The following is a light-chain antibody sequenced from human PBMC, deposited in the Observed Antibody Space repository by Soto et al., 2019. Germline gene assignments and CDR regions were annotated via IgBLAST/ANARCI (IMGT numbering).Light chain of an antibody. V-gene: IGKV3D-15*01. Sequence: EIVMTQSPATLSVSPGERATLSCRASQSVGSNLAWYQQKPGQAPRLLIYGASTGATGIPARFSGSGSGTEFTLTINSLQSEDFAVYYCQQYYNWPPVTFGQGTRLEIK. CDR2: GAS. CDR1: QSVGSN. CDR3: QQYYNWPPVT. J-gene: IGKJ5*01.